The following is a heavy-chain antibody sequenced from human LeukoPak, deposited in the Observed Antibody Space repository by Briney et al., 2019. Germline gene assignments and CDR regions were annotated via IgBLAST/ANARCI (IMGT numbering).Heavy chain of an antibody. CDR2: MFYSGSN. V-gene: IGHV4-59*01. CDR3: AREEYYYDSSGNKNNWFDA. CDR1: GVSISSNN. Sequence: SETLSLTCNISGVSISSNNWSWMRQPRGKGLEWFEYMFYSGSNNYNPSIKSRVTISVDTSKNQFSLKLSSVAAADTAVYYCAREEYYYDSSGNKNNWFDAWGQGTLVTVSS. D-gene: IGHD3-22*01. J-gene: IGHJ5*02.